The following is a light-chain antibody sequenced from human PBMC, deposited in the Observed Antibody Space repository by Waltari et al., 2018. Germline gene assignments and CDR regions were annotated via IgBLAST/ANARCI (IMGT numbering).Light chain of an antibody. V-gene: IGKV3-20*01. Sequence: NELTQSPGNLSLSPGERVTLSCRASQSVASSYLAWDQHRPGQAPRLLIYDASIRATGIPDKFSVSGSVTDFTLTISRLEPEYFAVYYCQQYGTSPFTFGPGTKVDIK. CDR2: DAS. J-gene: IGKJ3*01. CDR3: QQYGTSPFT. CDR1: QSVASSY.